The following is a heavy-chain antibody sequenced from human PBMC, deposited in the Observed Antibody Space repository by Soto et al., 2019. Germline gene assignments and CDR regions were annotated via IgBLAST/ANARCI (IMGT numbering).Heavy chain of an antibody. J-gene: IGHJ4*02. CDR2: ISGSGGGT. CDR1: GFTFSSYA. D-gene: IGHD6-19*01. CDR3: AKDLRLAVHGTFDH. V-gene: IGHV3-23*01. Sequence: PGGSLRLSCAASGFTFSSYAMNWVRQAPGKGLEWVSEISGSGGGTYYADSVKGRFTISRDNSKNTLYLQMNSLRAEDTAVYYCAKDLRLAVHGTFDHWGQGTLVTV.